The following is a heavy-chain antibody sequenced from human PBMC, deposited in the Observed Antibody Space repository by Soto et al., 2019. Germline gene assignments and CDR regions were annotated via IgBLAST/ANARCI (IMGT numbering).Heavy chain of an antibody. CDR2: INHSGST. Sequence: PSETLSLTCAVYGGSFSGYYWSWIRQPPGKGLEWIGEINHSGSTNYNPSLKSRVTISVDTSKNQFSLKLSSVTAADTAVYYCERGLYAVRTELDYWGQGTLATVSS. D-gene: IGHD2-8*02. V-gene: IGHV4-34*01. J-gene: IGHJ4*02. CDR3: ERGLYAVRTELDY. CDR1: GGSFSGYY.